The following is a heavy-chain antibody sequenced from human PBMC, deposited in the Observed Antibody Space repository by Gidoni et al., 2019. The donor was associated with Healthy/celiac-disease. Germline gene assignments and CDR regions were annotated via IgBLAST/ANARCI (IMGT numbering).Heavy chain of an antibody. J-gene: IGHJ4*02. CDR2: IYPSGST. Sequence: QVQLQESGPGLVKPSGTLSLTCAVSGAPLRSSNWWSWVRQPPGKGLEWIGEIYPSGSTNYHPSLKSRFTISVDKSKNQFSLKLSSVTAADTAVYYCARGWGDGESTVTYYFDYWGQGTLVTVSS. D-gene: IGHD4-17*01. CDR3: ARGWGDGESTVTYYFDY. CDR1: GAPLRSSNW. V-gene: IGHV4-4*02.